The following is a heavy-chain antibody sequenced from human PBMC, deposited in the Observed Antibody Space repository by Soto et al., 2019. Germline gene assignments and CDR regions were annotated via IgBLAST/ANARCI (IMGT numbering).Heavy chain of an antibody. CDR1: GFTFSSYW. D-gene: IGHD6-25*01. J-gene: IGHJ4*02. CDR3: ARDLRSLTPITAGFDY. V-gene: IGHV3-7*03. Sequence: GESLKISCAASGFTFSSYWMSWVRQAPGKGLEWVANIKQDGSEKYYVDSVKGRFTIPRDNAKNSLYLQMNSLRAEDTAVYYCARDLRSLTPITAGFDYCGQGTLVTVYS. CDR2: IKQDGSEK.